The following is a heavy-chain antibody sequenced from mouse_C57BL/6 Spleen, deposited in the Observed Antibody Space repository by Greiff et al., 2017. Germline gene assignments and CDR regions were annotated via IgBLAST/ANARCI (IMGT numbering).Heavy chain of an antibody. CDR2: IYPGSGST. Sequence: QVQLQQPGAELVRPGASVKMSCKASGYTFTGYWIHWVKQRPGQGLEWIGDIYPGSGSTNYNEKFKSKATMTVDTSSSTAYMQLSSLTSEDSADYYCARTSLISTGVCFDYWGQGTTLTVSS. CDR1: GYTFTGYW. V-gene: IGHV1-55*01. D-gene: IGHD1-1*01. CDR3: ARTSLISTGVCFDY. J-gene: IGHJ2*01.